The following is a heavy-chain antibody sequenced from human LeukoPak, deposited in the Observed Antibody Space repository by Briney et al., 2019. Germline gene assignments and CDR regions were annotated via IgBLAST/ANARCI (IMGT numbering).Heavy chain of an antibody. V-gene: IGHV3-73*01. CDR2: IRSKANSYAT. CDR3: TSGHYYDSTDYYPGDF. CDR1: GFTLSGSA. Sequence: GGSLRLSCAASGFTLSGSAMQWVRQASGKGLEWVARIRSKANSYATAYAASVKGRFTISRDDSKNTAYLQMNSLKTEDTAVYYCTSGHYYDSTDYYPGDFWGQGTLVTVSS. J-gene: IGHJ4*02. D-gene: IGHD3-22*01.